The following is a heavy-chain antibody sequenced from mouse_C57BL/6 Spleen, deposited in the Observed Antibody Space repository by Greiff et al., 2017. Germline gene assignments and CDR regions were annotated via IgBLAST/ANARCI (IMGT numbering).Heavy chain of an antibody. V-gene: IGHV1-66*01. Sequence: QVHVKQSGPELVKPGASVKISCKASGYSFTSYYIHWVKQRPGQGLEWIGWIYPGSGNTKYNEKFKGKATLTADTSSSTAYMQLSSLTSEDSAVYYCARSSGAMDYWGQGTSVTVSS. CDR1: GYSFTSYY. CDR2: IYPGSGNT. CDR3: ARSSGAMDY. D-gene: IGHD1-3*01. J-gene: IGHJ4*01.